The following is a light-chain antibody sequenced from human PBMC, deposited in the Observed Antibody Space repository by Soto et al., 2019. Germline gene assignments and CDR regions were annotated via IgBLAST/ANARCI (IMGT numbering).Light chain of an antibody. CDR3: QQYGSSPHT. CDR2: GAS. Sequence: EIVLTQSPGTLSLSPGERATLSCRASQSVSSSYLAWYQQKPGQAPRLLIYGASSRSTGIPDMFSGSGSGTDFTLTISRLEPEDFALYYCQQYGSSPHTFGQGTKLEIK. CDR1: QSVSSSY. J-gene: IGKJ2*01. V-gene: IGKV3-20*01.